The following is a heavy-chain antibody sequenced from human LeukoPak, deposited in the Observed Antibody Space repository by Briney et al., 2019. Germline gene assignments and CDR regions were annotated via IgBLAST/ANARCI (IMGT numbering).Heavy chain of an antibody. CDR2: ISYDGSNK. D-gene: IGHD3-22*01. J-gene: IGHJ4*02. CDR3: ARVPDYYDSSGYYY. V-gene: IGHV3-30-3*01. Sequence: PGRSLRLSCAASGFTFSSYAMHWVRQAPGKGLEWVAVISYDGSNKYYADSVKGRFTISRDNSKNTLCLQMNSLRAEDTAVYYCARVPDYYDSSGYYYWGQGTLVTVSS. CDR1: GFTFSSYA.